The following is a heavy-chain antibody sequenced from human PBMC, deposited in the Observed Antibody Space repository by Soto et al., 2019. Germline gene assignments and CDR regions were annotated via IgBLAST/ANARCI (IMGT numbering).Heavy chain of an antibody. CDR1: GGSFSTYA. V-gene: IGHV1-69*06. D-gene: IGHD5-12*01. CDR3: AAPRTDGYKVPDPSTYYYYGLDV. Sequence: SVKVSCKASGGSFSTYAISWVRQAPGQGLEWMGGIIPIFGTPNYAQKFQGRVTITADRSTSTAYLELNSLRSEDTAVYYCAAPRTDGYKVPDPSTYYYYGLDVWGQGTTVT. J-gene: IGHJ6*02. CDR2: IIPIFGTP.